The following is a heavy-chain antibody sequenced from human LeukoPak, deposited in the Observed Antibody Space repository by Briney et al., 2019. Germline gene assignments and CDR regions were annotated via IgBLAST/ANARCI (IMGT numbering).Heavy chain of an antibody. CDR1: GGSISSSSYY. J-gene: IGHJ4*02. Sequence: SETLSLTCTVSGGSISSSSYYWGWIRQPPGKGLEWIGSIYYSGSTYYNPSLKSRVTISVDTSKNQFSLKLSSVTAADTAVYYCARLFRGAAAILYFDSWGQGTLVTVSS. CDR2: IYYSGST. V-gene: IGHV4-39*01. D-gene: IGHD2-2*01. CDR3: ARLFRGAAAILYFDS.